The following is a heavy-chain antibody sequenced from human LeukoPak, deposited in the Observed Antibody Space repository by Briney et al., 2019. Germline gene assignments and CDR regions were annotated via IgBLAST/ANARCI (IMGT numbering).Heavy chain of an antibody. D-gene: IGHD4-17*01. CDR1: GFTVRSNY. CDR2: IYDGGST. V-gene: IGHV3-66*01. CDR3: ARDNRRYGDYGYFDS. J-gene: IGHJ4*02. Sequence: PGGSLRLSCAASGFTVRSNYMNCVRQAPGKGLEWVSVIYDGGSTYYADSVKGRFTISRDNSKNTLYLQMNSLRAEDTAVYYCARDNRRYGDYGYFDSWGQGALVTVSS.